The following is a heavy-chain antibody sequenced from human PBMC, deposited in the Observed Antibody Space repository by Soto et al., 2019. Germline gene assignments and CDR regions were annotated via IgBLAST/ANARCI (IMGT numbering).Heavy chain of an antibody. CDR1: GYTFTNFG. D-gene: IGHD3-16*01. V-gene: IGHV1-18*01. J-gene: IGHJ4*02. Sequence: QVQLVQSGAEVKKPGASVKVSCKTSGYTFTNFGISWVRQAPGQGLEWMGWISAYNGNTNYAQKFQGRVTMTTDTATSTDYMEVRSLRSDDTAVYSCARGGTPIAYWGQGTLVTVSS. CDR2: ISAYNGNT. CDR3: ARGGTPIAY.